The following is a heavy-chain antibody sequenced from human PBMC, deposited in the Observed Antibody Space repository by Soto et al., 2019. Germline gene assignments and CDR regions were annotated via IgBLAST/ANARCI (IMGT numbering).Heavy chain of an antibody. CDR3: AKGDNLGPKTGYAFDP. Sequence: SQTLSLTCAITGDSVSSNTASWNWIRQSPSRGLEWLGRTYFRSKWYNDYAVSVKSRIIINPDTSNNQFSLQLNSVTPEDTAVYFCAKGDNLGPKTGYAFDPWGQGIMVTVSS. J-gene: IGHJ5*02. CDR2: TYFRSKWYN. CDR1: GDSVSSNTAS. D-gene: IGHD5-12*01. V-gene: IGHV6-1*01.